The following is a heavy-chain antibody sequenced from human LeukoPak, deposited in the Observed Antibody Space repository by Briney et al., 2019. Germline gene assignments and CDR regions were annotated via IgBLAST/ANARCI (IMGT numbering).Heavy chain of an antibody. CDR3: ARVSNYYDFWSGYYRVKDWFDP. Sequence: ASVKVSCKASGYTFTNYGISWVRQAPGQGLEWMGWISAYNGNTNYAQKLQGRVTMTTDTSTSTAYMELRSLRSDDTAVYYCARVSNYYDFWSGYYRVKDWFDPWGQGTLVTVSS. CDR2: ISAYNGNT. J-gene: IGHJ5*02. D-gene: IGHD3-3*01. CDR1: GYTFTNYG. V-gene: IGHV1-18*01.